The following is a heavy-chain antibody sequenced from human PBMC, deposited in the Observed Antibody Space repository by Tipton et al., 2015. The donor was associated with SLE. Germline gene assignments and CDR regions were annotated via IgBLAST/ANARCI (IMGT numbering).Heavy chain of an antibody. V-gene: IGHV3-33*08. CDR3: ARVSYYGSGSYYPLDY. Sequence: SLRLSCAASGFSFSSYAMSWVRQAPGKGLGWVAVIWYDGSNKYYADSVKGRFTISRDNSKNTLYLQMNSLRAEDTAVYYCARVSYYGSGSYYPLDYWGQGTLVTVSS. J-gene: IGHJ4*02. D-gene: IGHD3-10*01. CDR1: GFSFSSYA. CDR2: IWYDGSNK.